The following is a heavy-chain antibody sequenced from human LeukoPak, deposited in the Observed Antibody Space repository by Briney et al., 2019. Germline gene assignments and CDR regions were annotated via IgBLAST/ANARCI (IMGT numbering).Heavy chain of an antibody. Sequence: GGSLRLSCAASGFTFSSYAMSWVRQAPGKGLEWVSAISGSGGSTAYADSVKGRFSISRDNARNTLYLQMNSLRDEDTAVYYCARSNQADDYWGQGTLVTVSS. CDR2: ISGSGGST. CDR1: GFTFSSYA. J-gene: IGHJ4*02. CDR3: ARSNQADDY. D-gene: IGHD4-11*01. V-gene: IGHV3-23*01.